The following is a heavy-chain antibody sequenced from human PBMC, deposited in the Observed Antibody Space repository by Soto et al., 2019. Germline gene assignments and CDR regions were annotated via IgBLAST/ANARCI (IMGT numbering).Heavy chain of an antibody. J-gene: IGHJ4*02. Sequence: GSLRLSCAASGFTFKTYAMSWVRQAPGKGLEWVSTINPSGGSTYYPDSVKGRFTISRDNSKDTLYLQMDSLRADDTAVYYCAKGANSYGIFDYWGQGTLVTVSS. V-gene: IGHV3-23*01. CDR2: INPSGGST. CDR3: AKGANSYGIFDY. CDR1: GFTFKTYA. D-gene: IGHD4-17*01.